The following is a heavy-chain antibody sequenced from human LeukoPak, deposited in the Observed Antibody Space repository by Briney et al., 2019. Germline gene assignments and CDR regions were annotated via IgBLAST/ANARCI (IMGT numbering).Heavy chain of an antibody. Sequence: PGGSLRLSCAASGFTFSSYWMHWVGQAPGKGLMWVSRINSDGSITNYADSVKGRFTISRDNAKNTLYLQMNSLRAEDTAVYYCARVRATFSPHFDNWGQGTLVTVSS. V-gene: IGHV3-74*01. CDR1: GFTFSSYW. J-gene: IGHJ4*02. CDR2: INSDGSIT. CDR3: ARVRATFSPHFDN. D-gene: IGHD5-12*01.